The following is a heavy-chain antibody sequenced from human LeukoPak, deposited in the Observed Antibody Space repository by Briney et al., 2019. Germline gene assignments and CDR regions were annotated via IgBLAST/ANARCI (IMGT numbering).Heavy chain of an antibody. CDR2: INSDGSNT. V-gene: IGHV3-74*01. CDR1: GFSFPYG. CDR3: AKDDDWGRFNH. J-gene: IGHJ1*01. D-gene: IGHD3-16*01. Sequence: GGSLRLSCEASGFSFPYGMSWVRQAPGKGLEWVSRINSDGSNTNYADSVKGRFTISRDNAKNTLYLQMNSLRAEDTAVYYCAKDDDWGRFNHWGQGTLVTVSS.